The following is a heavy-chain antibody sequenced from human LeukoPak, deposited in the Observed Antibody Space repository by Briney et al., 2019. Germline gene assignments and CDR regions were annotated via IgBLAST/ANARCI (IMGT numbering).Heavy chain of an antibody. D-gene: IGHD6-6*01. CDR2: MNPNSGNT. CDR1: GYTFTSYD. Sequence: GASVKVSCKASGYTFTSYDINWVRQATGQGLEWMGWMNPNSGNTGYAQKFQGRVTMTRDTSISTAYMELSRLRSDDTAVYYCARDGRVSSSSRGGWFDPWGQGTLVTVSS. V-gene: IGHV1-8*01. CDR3: ARDGRVSSSSRGGWFDP. J-gene: IGHJ5*02.